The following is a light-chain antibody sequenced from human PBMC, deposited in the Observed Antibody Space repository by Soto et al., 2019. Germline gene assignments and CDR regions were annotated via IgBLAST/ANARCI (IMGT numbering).Light chain of an antibody. CDR2: GVS. CDR1: QSVSSNY. Sequence: ESVLTQSPGTLSLSPGERATLSCRASQSVSSNYLAWYQQKPGQAPRLLIYGVSTRATGIPDRFSASGSGTDFALTISRLEPEDSAVYYCQQYGSSPTWKFGQGTKVEIK. CDR3: QQYGSSPTWK. J-gene: IGKJ1*01. V-gene: IGKV3-20*01.